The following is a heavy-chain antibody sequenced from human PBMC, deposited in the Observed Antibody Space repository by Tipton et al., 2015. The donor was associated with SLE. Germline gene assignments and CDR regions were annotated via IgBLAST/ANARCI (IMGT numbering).Heavy chain of an antibody. CDR1: GVSISRGSYF. D-gene: IGHD4-17*01. V-gene: IGHV4-61*09. Sequence: TLSLTCSVSGVSISRGSYFLTWIRQPAGQGLGWVGHIFSTGITDYNPSLKSRVSISADTSKNQFSLNLDSMTAANTAVYYCARDSHTDYGDFYVDSWGQGTLVTVSS. J-gene: IGHJ4*02. CDR2: IFSTGIT. CDR3: ARDSHTDYGDFYVDS.